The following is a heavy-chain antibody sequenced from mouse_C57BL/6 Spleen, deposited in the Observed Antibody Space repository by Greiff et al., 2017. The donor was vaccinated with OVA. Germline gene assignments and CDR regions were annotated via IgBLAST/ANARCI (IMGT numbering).Heavy chain of an antibody. CDR2: ISDGGSYT. D-gene: IGHD1-1*01. Sequence: VQLQQSGGGLVKPGGSLKLSCAASGFTFSSYAMSWVRQTPEKRLEWVATISDGGSYTYYPDNVKGRFTISRDNAKNNLYLQMSHLKSEDTAMYYCAREPATGAMDYWGQGTSVTVSS. V-gene: IGHV5-4*01. CDR3: AREPATGAMDY. J-gene: IGHJ4*01. CDR1: GFTFSSYA.